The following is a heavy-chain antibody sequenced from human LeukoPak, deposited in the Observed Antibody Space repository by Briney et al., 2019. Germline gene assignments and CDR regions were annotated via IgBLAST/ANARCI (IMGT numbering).Heavy chain of an antibody. V-gene: IGHV3-48*01. CDR3: ARDSALSPYYFDY. J-gene: IGHJ4*02. CDR2: ISSKSSIK. Sequence: GGSLRLSCAASGFTVSSNYMSWVRQAPGKALEWISHISSKSSIKYYADSVKGRFTTSRDNGKNSLYLQMTSLRAEETAVYYCARDSALSPYYFDYWGQGTLVTVAS. D-gene: IGHD6-25*01. CDR1: GFTVSSNY.